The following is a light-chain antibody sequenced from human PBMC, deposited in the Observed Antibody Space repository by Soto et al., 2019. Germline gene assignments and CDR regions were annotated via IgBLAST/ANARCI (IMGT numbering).Light chain of an antibody. CDR1: QSVSSNY. Sequence: IVLTQSPGTLSLSPGEGATLSCRASQSVSSNYLAWYQQRPGQTPRLLIYGASNRATGIPDRFSGSGSVTDFTLTISRLEPEDFALYYCQQYGSAPYAFGLGTRLEI. J-gene: IGKJ2*01. V-gene: IGKV3-20*01. CDR3: QQYGSAPYA. CDR2: GAS.